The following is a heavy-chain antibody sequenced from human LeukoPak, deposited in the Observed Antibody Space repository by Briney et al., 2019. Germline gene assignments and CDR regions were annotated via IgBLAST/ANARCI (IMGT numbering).Heavy chain of an antibody. CDR3: AREVGYCSGGSCYEYFDY. CDR2: IKQDGSEK. J-gene: IGHJ4*02. V-gene: IGHV3-7*01. CDR1: GFTFGSYW. Sequence: GGSLRLSCAASGFTFGSYWMSWVRQAPGKGLEWVANIKQDGSEKYYVDSVKGRFTISRDNAKNSLYLQMNSLRAEDTAVYYCAREVGYCSGGSCYEYFDYWGQGTLVTVSS. D-gene: IGHD2-15*01.